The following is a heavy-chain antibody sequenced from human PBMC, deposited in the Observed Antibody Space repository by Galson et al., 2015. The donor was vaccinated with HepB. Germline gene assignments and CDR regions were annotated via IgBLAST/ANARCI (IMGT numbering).Heavy chain of an antibody. J-gene: IGHJ6*02. V-gene: IGHV3-30*18. CDR2: ISYDGSNK. CDR3: AKAQIGDTYFYYGMDV. Sequence: SLRLSCAASGFTFSTYAMHWVRQAPGKGLEWVALISYDGSNKYYADSVKGRFTISRDNSKNTVSLQMNSLRAEDTAVYYCAKAQIGDTYFYYGMDVWGQGTTVTVSS. D-gene: IGHD2-21*01. CDR1: GFTFSTYA.